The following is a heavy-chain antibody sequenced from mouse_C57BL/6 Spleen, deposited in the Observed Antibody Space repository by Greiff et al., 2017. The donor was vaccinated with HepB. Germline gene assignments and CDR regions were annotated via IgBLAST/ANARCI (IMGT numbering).Heavy chain of an antibody. CDR1: GYTFTSYW. D-gene: IGHD1-1*01. CDR2: IHPNSGST. CDR3: ARGGDYYGSSPYWYFDV. Sequence: VQLQQPGAELVKPGASVKLSCKASGYTFTSYWMHWVKQRPGQGLEWIGMIHPNSGSTNYNEKFKSKATLTVNKSSSTAYMQLSSLTSEDSAVYYCARGGDYYGSSPYWYFDVWGKGTTVTVSS. J-gene: IGHJ1*03. V-gene: IGHV1-64*01.